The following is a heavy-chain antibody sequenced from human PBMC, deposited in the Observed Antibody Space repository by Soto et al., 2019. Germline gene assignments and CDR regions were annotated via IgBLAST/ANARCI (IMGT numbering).Heavy chain of an antibody. CDR3: ARGGYDILTGTLAYGLDV. Sequence: GGSLRLSCAASGFTFSSYSINWVRQAPGKGLEWVSSISTSSSYIYYADSVKGRFTISRDNARNSLYLQMNSLRAEDTAVYYCARGGYDILTGTLAYGLDVWGQGTTVTVS. D-gene: IGHD3-9*01. V-gene: IGHV3-21*01. J-gene: IGHJ6*02. CDR2: ISTSSSYI. CDR1: GFTFSSYS.